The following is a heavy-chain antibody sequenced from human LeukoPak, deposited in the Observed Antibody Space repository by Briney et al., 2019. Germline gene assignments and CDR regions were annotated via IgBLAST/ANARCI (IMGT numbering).Heavy chain of an antibody. Sequence: SETLSLTCTVSGGSISSYYWSWIRQPPGKGLEWIGYIYYSGSTNYNPSLKSRVTISVDTSKNQFSLKLSPVTAADTAVYYCARAGVYSSRGLYYFDYWGQGTLVAVSS. D-gene: IGHD6-13*01. CDR3: ARAGVYSSRGLYYFDY. CDR2: IYYSGST. CDR1: GGSISSYY. V-gene: IGHV4-59*01. J-gene: IGHJ4*02.